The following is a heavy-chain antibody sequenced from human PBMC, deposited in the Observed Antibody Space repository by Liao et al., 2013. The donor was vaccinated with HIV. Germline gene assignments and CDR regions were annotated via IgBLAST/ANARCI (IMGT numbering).Heavy chain of an antibody. CDR1: GGSISSYY. Sequence: QVQLQESGPGLVKPSETLSLTCTVSGGSISSYYWSWIRQPAGKGLEWLGRIYTSGSTNYNPSLKSRVTISVDTSKNQFSLKLSSVTAADTAVYYCARSLITIFGEVSETDYWGQGTLVTVSS. CDR2: IYTSGST. J-gene: IGHJ4*02. D-gene: IGHD3-3*01. V-gene: IGHV4-4*07. CDR3: ARSLITIFGEVSETDY.